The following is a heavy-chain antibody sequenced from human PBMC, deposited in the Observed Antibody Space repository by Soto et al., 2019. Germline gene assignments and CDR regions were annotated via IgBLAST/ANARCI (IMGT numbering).Heavy chain of an antibody. CDR3: AKSSRGDSASWYALGFDS. J-gene: IGHJ5*01. CDR1: GDPFTGFA. Sequence: SGKVCSKAAGDPFTGFAISCVRQAPGQGLAWVGGIIPMYGVPNYGRRFQGRVTISADESTNTAYMELHSLTSEDTAIYYCAKSSRGDSASWYALGFDSWGQGTQVTVSS. CDR2: IIPMYGVP. V-gene: IGHV1-69*13. D-gene: IGHD6-13*01.